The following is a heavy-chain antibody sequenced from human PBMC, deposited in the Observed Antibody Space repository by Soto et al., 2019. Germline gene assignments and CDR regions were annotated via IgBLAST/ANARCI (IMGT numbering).Heavy chain of an antibody. CDR2: INSDGTST. CDR1: GFTFSRSR. V-gene: IGHV3-74*01. J-gene: IGHJ4*02. Sequence: EVQLVESGGGLVQPGGSLRLSCAASGFTFSRSRVHWVRQAPGKGLVWVSRINSDGTSTNYADSVKGRFTISRDNTKKTLYLQMNGLRAEETAGYYCASLGGELPQRDCWGQGTLVTVSS. D-gene: IGHD1-26*01. CDR3: ASLGGELPQRDC.